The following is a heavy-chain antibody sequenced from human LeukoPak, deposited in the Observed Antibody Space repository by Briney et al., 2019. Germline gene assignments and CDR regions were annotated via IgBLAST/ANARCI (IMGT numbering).Heavy chain of an antibody. CDR1: GGSFSISY. Sequence: SETLSLTCGVSGGSFSISYWSWIRQPPGKGLEWIGQIYHSGGANYNPSLRSRVTISIDTSKNQFSLKLSSVTAADTAVYYCARHLSGIEIFGVVIIRYFDYWGQGTLVTVSS. CDR3: ARHLSGIEIFGVVIIRYFDY. D-gene: IGHD3-3*01. CDR2: IYHSGGA. J-gene: IGHJ4*02. V-gene: IGHV4-34*01.